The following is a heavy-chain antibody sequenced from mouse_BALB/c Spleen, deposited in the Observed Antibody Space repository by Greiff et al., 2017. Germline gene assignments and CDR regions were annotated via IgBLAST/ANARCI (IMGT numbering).Heavy chain of an antibody. Sequence: EVKLMESGGGLVKLGGSLKLSCAASGFTFSSYYMSWVRQTPEKRLELVAAINSNGGSTYYPDTVKGRFTISRDNAKNTLYLQMSSLKSEDTALYYCARRDYDGFAYWGQGTLVTVSA. CDR3: ARRDYDGFAY. D-gene: IGHD2-4*01. J-gene: IGHJ3*01. V-gene: IGHV5-6-2*01. CDR1: GFTFSSYY. CDR2: INSNGGST.